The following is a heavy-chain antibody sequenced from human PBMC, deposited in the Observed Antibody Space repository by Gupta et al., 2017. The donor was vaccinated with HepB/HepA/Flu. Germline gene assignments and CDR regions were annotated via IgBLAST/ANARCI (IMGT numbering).Heavy chain of an antibody. J-gene: IGHJ4*02. CDR3: EREHSYYCRSTSCYGTDY. CDR2: IKPDGGEK. CDR1: GFTYRRYW. V-gene: IGHV3-7*01. Sequence: EVQLVESGGGLVQPGGSLRLSCAASGFTYRRYWMSWFRQDPGKGLEWVAIIKPDGGEKYYVDYVKGRFTISRDNARNSLYLQMNSLRAEDTAVYYCEREHSYYCRSTSCYGTDYWGQGTLVTVSS. D-gene: IGHD2-2*01.